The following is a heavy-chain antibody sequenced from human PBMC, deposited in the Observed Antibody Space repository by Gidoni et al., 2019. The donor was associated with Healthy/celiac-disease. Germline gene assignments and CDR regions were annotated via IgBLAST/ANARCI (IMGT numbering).Heavy chain of an antibody. V-gene: IGHV3-33*01. Sequence: QVQLVESGGGVVQPGRSLRLSCAASGFTFSSYGMHWVLQAPGKGMEWVSVILYDGSNKYYADSVTGRFTISRDNYKNTLYLQMNSLRAEDTAVYYCARDRGGSLDYWGQGTLFTVSS. D-gene: IGHD3-16*01. J-gene: IGHJ4*02. CDR1: GFTFSSYG. CDR2: ILYDGSNK. CDR3: ARDRGGSLDY.